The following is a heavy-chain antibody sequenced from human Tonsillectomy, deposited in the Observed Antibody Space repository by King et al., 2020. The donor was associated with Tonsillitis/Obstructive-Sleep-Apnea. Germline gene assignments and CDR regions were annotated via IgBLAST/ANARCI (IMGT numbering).Heavy chain of an antibody. CDR1: GFSLSTSGVG. Sequence: ITLKESGPTLVKPTQTLTLTCTFSGFSLSTSGVGVCWIRQPPGKALWWLALIYCNDDKRYSPSLKSRITITKDTSENQVVLTMTNMDPVDTATYYCAHSVKVETCFEYWGQGTLVTLSP. V-gene: IGHV2-5*01. J-gene: IGHJ4*02. CDR2: IYCNDDK. D-gene: IGHD1-26*01. CDR3: AHSVKVETCFEY.